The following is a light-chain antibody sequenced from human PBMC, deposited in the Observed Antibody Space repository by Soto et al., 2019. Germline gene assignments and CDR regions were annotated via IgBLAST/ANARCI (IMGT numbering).Light chain of an antibody. Sequence: EFVLTQYPATLSLSPGERATLSCRASQSVGTYLVWYQHTPGQAPRLLIYDASKRATGIPARFSGSGSGTDFTLTISRLEPEDFAVYFCQHRNAWPITFGQGTRL. CDR1: QSVGTY. CDR2: DAS. J-gene: IGKJ5*01. CDR3: QHRNAWPIT. V-gene: IGKV3-11*01.